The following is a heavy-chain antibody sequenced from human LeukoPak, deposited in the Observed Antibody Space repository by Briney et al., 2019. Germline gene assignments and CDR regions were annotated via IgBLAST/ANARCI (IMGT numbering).Heavy chain of an antibody. CDR2: IYYSGST. J-gene: IGHJ4*02. D-gene: IGHD3-3*01. CDR3: ARVDTIFGVGHFDY. V-gene: IGHV4-31*03. CDR1: GGSISGSSYY. Sequence: PSETLSLTCTVSGGSISGSSYYWSWIRQHPGKGLEWIGYIYYSGSTYYNPSLKSRVTISVDTSKNQFSLKLSSVTAADTAVYYCARVDTIFGVGHFDYWGQGTLVTVSS.